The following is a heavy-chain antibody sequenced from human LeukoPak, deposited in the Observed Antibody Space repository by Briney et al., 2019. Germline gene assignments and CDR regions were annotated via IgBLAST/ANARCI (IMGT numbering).Heavy chain of an antibody. D-gene: IGHD1-26*01. CDR3: ARDKSVGATPFDY. V-gene: IGHV3-7*05. CDR1: GFTLSNYW. J-gene: IGHJ4*02. Sequence: PGGSLRLSCAASGFTLSNYWMGWVRQAPGKGLERVANIKQDGSEKYYVDSVKGRFTISRDNAKKSLYLQMNSPRAEDTAVYYCARDKSVGATPFDYWGQGTLVTVSS. CDR2: IKQDGSEK.